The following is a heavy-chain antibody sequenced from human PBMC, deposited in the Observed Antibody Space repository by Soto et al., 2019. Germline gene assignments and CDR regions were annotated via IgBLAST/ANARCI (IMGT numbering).Heavy chain of an antibody. CDR1: EFTFSNYA. CDR2: ISDNGGTT. Sequence: GGSLRLSCAASEFTFSNYAMSWVRQAPGKGLEWVSSISDNGGTTYYADSVKGRFTISRDNSKNTLYLQMNSLRAEDTAVYSFAKDPQHLIVYFDYWAQEPQVTVSS. CDR3: AKDPQHLIVYFDY. V-gene: IGHV3-23*01. D-gene: IGHD3-22*01. J-gene: IGHJ4*02.